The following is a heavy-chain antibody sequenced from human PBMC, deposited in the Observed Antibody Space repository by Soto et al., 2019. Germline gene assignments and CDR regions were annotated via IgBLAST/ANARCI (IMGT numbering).Heavy chain of an antibody. CDR1: GYSFTSYW. Sequence: GESLKISCKGSGYSFTSYWIGWVRQMPGKGLEWMGIIYPGDSDTRYSPSFQGQVTISADKSISTAYLQWSSLKASDTAMYYCGLGSVTTFNYYYGMDVWGQGTTVTVSS. CDR2: IYPGDSDT. J-gene: IGHJ6*02. CDR3: GLGSVTTFNYYYGMDV. V-gene: IGHV5-51*01. D-gene: IGHD4-4*01.